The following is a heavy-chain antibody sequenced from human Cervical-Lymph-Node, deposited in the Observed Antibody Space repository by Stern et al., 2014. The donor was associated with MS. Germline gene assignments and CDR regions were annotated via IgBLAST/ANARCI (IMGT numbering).Heavy chain of an antibody. Sequence: QLVESGGGLVQPGGSLRLSCAASGIIFGDYVMHWVRPAPGKGLGGVAGISWNSGDIAYTDSVKGRFTISRDNAKNSLYLHMNSLRAEDTALYYCAKDLGEVFYYGMDVWGQGTTVTVSS. CDR1: GIIFGDYV. D-gene: IGHD2-21*01. CDR2: ISWNSGDI. J-gene: IGHJ6*02. CDR3: AKDLGEVFYYGMDV. V-gene: IGHV3-9*01.